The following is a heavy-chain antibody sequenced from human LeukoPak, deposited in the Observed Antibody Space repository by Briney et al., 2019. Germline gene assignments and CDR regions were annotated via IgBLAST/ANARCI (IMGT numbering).Heavy chain of an antibody. J-gene: IGHJ4*02. Sequence: GGSLRLSCAASGFTFSSYAMSWVRQAPGKGLEWVSAISGSGGSTYYADSVKGRFTISRDNSKNTLYLQMNSLRAEDTAVYYCAKEAYCSSTSRYYGPPDYWGQGTLVTVSS. D-gene: IGHD2-2*01. CDR3: AKEAYCSSTSRYYGPPDY. CDR1: GFTFSSYA. V-gene: IGHV3-23*01. CDR2: ISGSGGST.